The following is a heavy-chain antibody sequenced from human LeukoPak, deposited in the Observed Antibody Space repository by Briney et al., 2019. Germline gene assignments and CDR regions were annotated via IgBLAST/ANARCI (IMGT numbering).Heavy chain of an antibody. CDR2: ISGSGGST. D-gene: IGHD6-19*01. V-gene: IGHV3-23*01. CDR1: GFTFSSYA. CDR3: AKDTEYSSGWYGGDY. J-gene: IGHJ4*02. Sequence: GGSLRLSCAASGFTFSSYAMSWVRQAPGKGLEWVSAISGSGGSTYYADSVKGRFTISRDNSKTRLYLQMNRLRAEATAVYYVAKDTEYSSGWYGGDYWDQGTLVTVSS.